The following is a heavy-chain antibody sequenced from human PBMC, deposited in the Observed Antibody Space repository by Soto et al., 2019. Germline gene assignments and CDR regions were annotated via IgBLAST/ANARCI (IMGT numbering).Heavy chain of an antibody. CDR3: ARVGRYSGYDFPYYYGMDV. CDR1: GGTFSSYA. J-gene: IGHJ6*02. CDR2: IIPIFGTA. D-gene: IGHD5-12*01. V-gene: IGHV1-69*06. Sequence: QVQLVQSGAEVKKPGSSVKVSCKASGGTFSSYAISWVRQAPGQGLEWVGGIIPIFGTANYAQKFQGRVTITADKSTSTAYMELSSLRSEDTAVYYCARVGRYSGYDFPYYYGMDVWGQGTTVTVSS.